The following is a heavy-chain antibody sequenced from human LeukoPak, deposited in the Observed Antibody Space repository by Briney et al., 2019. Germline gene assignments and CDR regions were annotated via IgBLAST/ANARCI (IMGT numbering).Heavy chain of an antibody. CDR3: ARGSPPRRNYDSSGYYSYYFDY. D-gene: IGHD3-22*01. V-gene: IGHV1-18*04. Sequence: ASVKVSCKASGYSFTSYYLHWVRQAPGQGLEWMGWISAYNGHTKYAQKFQGRVTMTTDTSTRTAYMEMRSLRSDDTAVYYCARGSPPRRNYDSSGYYSYYFDYWGQGTLVTVSS. CDR2: ISAYNGHT. CDR1: GYSFTSYY. J-gene: IGHJ4*02.